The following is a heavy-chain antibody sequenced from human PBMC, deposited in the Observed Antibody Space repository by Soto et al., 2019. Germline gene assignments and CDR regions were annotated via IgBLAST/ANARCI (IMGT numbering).Heavy chain of an antibody. CDR1: GFSLSTSGVG. Sequence: QITLKESGPTLVKPTQTLTLTCTFSGFSLSTSGVGVGWIRQPPGKALEWLALIYWDDDKRYSPSLKSRLTITKDTPTNPVVLTMTTMDPVATATYYCAHRLPGDKFDYWGQGTLVTVSS. J-gene: IGHJ4*02. CDR2: IYWDDDK. CDR3: AHRLPGDKFDY. D-gene: IGHD2-21*02. V-gene: IGHV2-5*02.